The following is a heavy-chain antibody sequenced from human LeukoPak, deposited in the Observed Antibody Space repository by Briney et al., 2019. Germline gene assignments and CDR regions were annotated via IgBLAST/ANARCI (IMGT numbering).Heavy chain of an antibody. V-gene: IGHV4-34*01. CDR3: ARALSGSYYRSGLGI. D-gene: IGHD1-26*01. CDR2: INHSGST. Sequence: SSETLSLTCAVYGGSFSGYYWGWIRQPPGKGLEWIGEINHSGSTNYNPSLKSRVTISVDTSKNQFSLKLSSVTAADTAVYYCARALSGSYYRSGLGIWGQGTMVTVSS. CDR1: GGSFSGYY. J-gene: IGHJ3*02.